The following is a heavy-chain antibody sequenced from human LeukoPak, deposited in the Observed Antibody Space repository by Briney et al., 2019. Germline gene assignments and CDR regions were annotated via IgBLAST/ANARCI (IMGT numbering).Heavy chain of an antibody. CDR1: GYTFTSYG. D-gene: IGHD2-15*01. V-gene: IGHV1-18*01. CDR3: ARFGVVVVADNWFDP. Sequence: ASVKVSCKASGYTFTSYGISWVRQAPGQGLEGRGGISAYNGNTNYAQELQGRVTMTTDTSTSTAYMELRSLRSDDTAVYYCARFGVVVVADNWFDPWGQGTLVTVSS. J-gene: IGHJ5*02. CDR2: ISAYNGNT.